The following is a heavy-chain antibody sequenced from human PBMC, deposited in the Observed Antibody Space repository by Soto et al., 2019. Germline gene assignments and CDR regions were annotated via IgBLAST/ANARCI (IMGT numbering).Heavy chain of an antibody. D-gene: IGHD6-19*01. CDR1: GYTFTSYD. CDR2: MNPNSGNT. V-gene: IGHV1-8*01. CDR3: ARAKKGSGWVLYYGMDV. J-gene: IGHJ6*02. Sequence: ASVKVSCKASGYTFTSYDINWVRQATGQGLEWMGWMNPNSGNTGYAQKFQGRVTMTRNTSISTAYMELSSLRSEDTAVYYCARAKKGSGWVLYYGMDVWGQGTTVTVSS.